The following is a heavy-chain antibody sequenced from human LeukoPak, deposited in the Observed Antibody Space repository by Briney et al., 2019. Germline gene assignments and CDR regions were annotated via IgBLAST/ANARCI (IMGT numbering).Heavy chain of an antibody. CDR2: IYYSGST. V-gene: IGHV4-39*07. CDR3: ARVKSSRVVAATVDY. Sequence: SETLSLTFTVSGGSISSSSYYWGWIRQPPGKGLEWIGSIYYSGSTYYNPSLKSRVTISVDTSKNQFSLKLSSVTAADTAVYYCARVKSSRVVAATVDYWGQGTLVTVSS. CDR1: GGSISSSSYY. D-gene: IGHD2-15*01. J-gene: IGHJ4*02.